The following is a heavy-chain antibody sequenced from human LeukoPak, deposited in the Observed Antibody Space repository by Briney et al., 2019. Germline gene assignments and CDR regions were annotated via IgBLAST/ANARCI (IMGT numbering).Heavy chain of an antibody. Sequence: ASVKVSCKVSGYTLTELSMHWVRQAPGKGLEWMGGFDPEDGETIYAQKFQGRVTMTEDTSTDTAYMELSSLRSEGTAVYYCATRELMVRGFDPWGQGTLVTVSS. J-gene: IGHJ5*02. CDR3: ATRELMVRGFDP. D-gene: IGHD3-10*01. CDR2: FDPEDGET. CDR1: GYTLTELS. V-gene: IGHV1-24*01.